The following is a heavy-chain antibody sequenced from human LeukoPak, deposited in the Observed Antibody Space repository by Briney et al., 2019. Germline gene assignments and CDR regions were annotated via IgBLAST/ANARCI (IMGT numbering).Heavy chain of an antibody. J-gene: IGHJ4*02. CDR3: AREQYYYDSSGCVDY. CDR1: GFTVSSNY. Sequence: GGSLRLSCAASGFTVSSNYMSWVRQAPGKGLEWVSVIYSGGSTYYADSVKGQFTISRHNSKNTLYLQMNSLRAEDTAVYYCAREQYYYDSSGCVDYWGQGTLVTVSS. V-gene: IGHV3-53*01. CDR2: IYSGGST. D-gene: IGHD3-22*01.